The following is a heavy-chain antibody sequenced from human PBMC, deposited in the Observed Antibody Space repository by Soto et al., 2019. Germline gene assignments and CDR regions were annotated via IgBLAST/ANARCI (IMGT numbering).Heavy chain of an antibody. CDR3: AREKVFSTWGPPKNTWFDP. CDR1: GGSISSGGYY. Sequence: QVQLQESGPGLVKPSQTLSLTCSVSGGSISSGGYYWNWIRQHPGKGLEWIGYIYYSGTTHYNPSLRSRLTISIDTSKNKLSLRLSSVTAADTAVYYCAREKVFSTWGPPKNTWFDPWGQGTLVTVSS. J-gene: IGHJ5*02. D-gene: IGHD6-13*01. CDR2: IYYSGTT. V-gene: IGHV4-31*03.